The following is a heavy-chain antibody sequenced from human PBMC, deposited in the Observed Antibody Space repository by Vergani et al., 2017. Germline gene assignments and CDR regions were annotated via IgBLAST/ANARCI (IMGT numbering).Heavy chain of an antibody. CDR3: ARAGTYYYDSSGYFSACDI. CDR2: IYYSGST. D-gene: IGHD3-22*01. V-gene: IGHV4-31*03. CDR1: GGSISSGGYY. Sequence: QVQLQESGPGLVKPSQTLSLTCTVSGGSISSGGYYWSWIRQHPGKGLEWIGYIYYSGSTYYNPSLKSRVTISVDTSKNQFSLKLSSVTAADTAVYYCARAGTYYYDSSGYFSACDIWGQGTMVTVSS. J-gene: IGHJ3*02.